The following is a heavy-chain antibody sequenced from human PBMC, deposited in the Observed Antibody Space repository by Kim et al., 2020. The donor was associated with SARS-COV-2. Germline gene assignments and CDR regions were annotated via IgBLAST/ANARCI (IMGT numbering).Heavy chain of an antibody. CDR2: ISSTSTI. D-gene: IGHD2-8*02. J-gene: IGHJ4*02. Sequence: GGSLRLSCAASGFTFSSYNMNWVRQAPGKGLEWISSISSTSTIDYADSVKGRFTISRDNAKHSLYLQMNSLRDEDTALYYCAIGFTGPPPQGWGQGTLVTVSS. CDR3: AIGFTGPPPQG. V-gene: IGHV3-48*02. CDR1: GFTFSSYN.